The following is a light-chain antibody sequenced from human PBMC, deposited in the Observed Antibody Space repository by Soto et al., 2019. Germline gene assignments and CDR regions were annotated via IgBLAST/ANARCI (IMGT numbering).Light chain of an antibody. CDR2: DAS. V-gene: IGKV3-11*01. J-gene: IGKJ4*01. CDR1: QSVTTF. Sequence: EIVLTQSPVTLSLSPGERATLSCRASQSVTTFLALYQQKPGQAPRLLIYDASKRSTGIPARVSGSGSGTDFTLTISSLEPEDFAVYYCQQRTNWPLTYGGGTKVEIK. CDR3: QQRTNWPLT.